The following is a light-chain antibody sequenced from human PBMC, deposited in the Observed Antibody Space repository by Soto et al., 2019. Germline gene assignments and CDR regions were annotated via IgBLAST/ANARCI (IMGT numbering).Light chain of an antibody. CDR2: ITN. V-gene: IGLV8-61*01. CDR3: VLYMGSGIWV. CDR1: SGSVSTSYY. J-gene: IGLJ3*02. Sequence: QTVVTQEPSFSVSPGRTVTLTCGLSSGSVSTSYYPSCYQQTPGQAPRTLIYITNTRSSGVPDRFSGSILGNKAALTITGAQADDESDYYCVLYMGSGIWVFGGGTKLTVL.